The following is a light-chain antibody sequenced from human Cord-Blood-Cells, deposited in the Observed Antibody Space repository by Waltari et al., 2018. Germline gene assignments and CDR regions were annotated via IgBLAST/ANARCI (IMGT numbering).Light chain of an antibody. V-gene: IGLV1-47*01. CDR3: AAWDDSLSGLYV. CDR1: SPNLGSNY. CDR2: RKN. J-gene: IGLJ1*01. Sequence: QSVLTQPPSASGTPGQRVTISCSGSSPNLGSNYVYWYQQLPGTAPKILIYRKNQRPSGVPDRFSGSKSGTSASLAISGLRSEDEADYYCAAWDDSLSGLYVFGTGTKVTVL.